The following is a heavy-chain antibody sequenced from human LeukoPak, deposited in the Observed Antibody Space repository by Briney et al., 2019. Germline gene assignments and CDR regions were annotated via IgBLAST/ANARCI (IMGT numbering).Heavy chain of an antibody. CDR1: GFNFSSYS. J-gene: IGHJ3*01. CDR3: ARDVYVVSSSSQFNAFDL. CDR2: ITFSSTYI. Sequence: GGSLRLSCAASGFNFSSYSMNWVRQAPGKGLEWVSSITFSSTYIYYADSVKGRFTISRDNAKNSLYLQMNNLRAEDTAVYYCARDVYVVSSSSQFNAFDLWGQGTMVTVSS. D-gene: IGHD6-13*01. V-gene: IGHV3-21*01.